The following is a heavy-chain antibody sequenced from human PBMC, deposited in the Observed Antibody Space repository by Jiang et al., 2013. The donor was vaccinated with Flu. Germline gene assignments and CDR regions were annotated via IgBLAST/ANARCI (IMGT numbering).Heavy chain of an antibody. CDR1: GFSLTTTGVA. Sequence: KPTQTLTLTCTFSGFSLTTTGVAVGWIRQPPGKTLEWLALIYWDDDQRYSPSLKSRLTITKDTSKNQVVLTMTETDPVDTATYFCAHRRHGRGWYQDYWGQGVRGHRLL. CDR2: IYWDDDQ. V-gene: IGHV2-5*02. CDR3: AHRRHGRGWYQDY. D-gene: IGHD6-19*01. J-gene: IGHJ4*02.